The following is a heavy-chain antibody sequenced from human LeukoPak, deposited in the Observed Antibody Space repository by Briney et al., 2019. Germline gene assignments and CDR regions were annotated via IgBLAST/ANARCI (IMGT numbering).Heavy chain of an antibody. J-gene: IGHJ5*02. CDR2: IYTSGST. CDR3: ARHVGFITMVRGVINNNWFDP. V-gene: IGHV4-4*07. CDR1: GGSISGYY. Sequence: SETLSLTCTVSGGSISGYYWSWIRQPPGKGLEWIGRIYTSGSTNYNPSLKSRVTMSVDTSKKQFSLKLSSVTAADTAVYYCARHVGFITMVRGVINNNWFDPWGQGTLVTVSS. D-gene: IGHD3-10*01.